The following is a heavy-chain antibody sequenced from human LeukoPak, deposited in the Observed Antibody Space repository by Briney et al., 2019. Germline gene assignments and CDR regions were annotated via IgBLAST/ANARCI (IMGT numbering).Heavy chain of an antibody. CDR2: FTGSGGST. J-gene: IGHJ4*02. Sequence: GGSLRLSCAASGFTFSNAWMSWVSQAPGKGLEWVSTFTGSGGSTYYADSVKGRFTISRDNSKNTLYLQMNSLRAEDTAVYYCAKGSRSGGSYYFDYWGQGTLVTVSS. V-gene: IGHV3-23*01. CDR3: AKGSRSGGSYYFDY. D-gene: IGHD2-15*01. CDR1: GFTFSNAW.